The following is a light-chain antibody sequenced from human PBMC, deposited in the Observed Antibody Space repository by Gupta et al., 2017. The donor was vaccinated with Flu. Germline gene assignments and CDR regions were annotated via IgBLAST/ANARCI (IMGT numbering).Light chain of an antibody. Sequence: YVLTQPPSVSVAPGKTATIACGGNKIGTASVRWYQQRRGQAPVRVVYDDRHRPSGIPERFFASNSATTDTPPISGVEAGDEADYYCQASESSGGWVFGGGTKLTVL. CDR2: DDR. CDR1: KIGTAS. J-gene: IGLJ3*02. V-gene: IGLV3-21*03. CDR3: QASESSGGWV.